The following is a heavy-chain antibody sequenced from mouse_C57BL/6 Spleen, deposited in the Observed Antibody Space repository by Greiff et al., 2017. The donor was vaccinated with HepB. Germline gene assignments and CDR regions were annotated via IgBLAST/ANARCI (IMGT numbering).Heavy chain of an antibody. D-gene: IGHD1-1*01. V-gene: IGHV1-80*01. Sequence: VKLVESGAELVKPGASVKISCKASGYAFSSYWMNWVKQRPGKGLEWIGQIYPGDGDTNYNGKFKGKATLTADKSSSTAYMPLSSLTSEDSAVYFCARWVTTVVEVYYYAMDYWGQGTSVTVSS. CDR1: GYAFSSYW. CDR3: ARWVTTVVEVYYYAMDY. CDR2: IYPGDGDT. J-gene: IGHJ4*01.